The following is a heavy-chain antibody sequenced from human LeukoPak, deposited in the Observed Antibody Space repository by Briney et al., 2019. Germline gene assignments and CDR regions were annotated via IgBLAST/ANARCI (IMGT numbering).Heavy chain of an antibody. J-gene: IGHJ4*02. CDR3: AKDVYSSTWYFFDY. D-gene: IGHD2-2*01. CDR2: VTASGGGT. CDR1: GFTFSSYT. Sequence: GGSLRLSCAASGFTFSSYTMNWVRQAPGKGLEWVSAVTASGGGTYYADSVKGRFTISRDNSKNTLYLQMSSLRAEDTAVYYCAKDVYSSTWYFFDYWGQGTLVTVSS. V-gene: IGHV3-23*01.